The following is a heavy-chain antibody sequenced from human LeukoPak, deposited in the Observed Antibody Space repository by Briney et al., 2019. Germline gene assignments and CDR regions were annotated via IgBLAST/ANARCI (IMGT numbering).Heavy chain of an antibody. J-gene: IGHJ4*02. CDR3: ARALVGATSPDF. D-gene: IGHD1-26*01. CDR1: GFSFDDYG. Sequence: GGSLRLSCAASGFSFDDYGMSWVRQAPGKGLEWVSGIDWTGLSTGYADSVKGRFTISRDNVKDSLYLQMNSLRVGDTALYYCARALVGATSPDFWGQGSLVTVSS. V-gene: IGHV3-20*04. CDR2: IDWTGLST.